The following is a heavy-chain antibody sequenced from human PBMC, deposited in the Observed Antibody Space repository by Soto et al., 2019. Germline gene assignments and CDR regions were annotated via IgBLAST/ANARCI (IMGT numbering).Heavy chain of an antibody. CDR2: IYYSGST. CDR3: ARHDRAHYMTTVTTLDY. CDR1: GGSISSSSYY. Sequence: SETLSLTCTVSGGSISSSSYYWGWIRQPPGKGLEWIGSIYYSGSTYYNPSLKSRVTISVDTSKNQFSLKLSSVTAADTAVYYCARHDRAHYMTTVTTLDYRGQGTLVTVPQ. D-gene: IGHD4-4*01. V-gene: IGHV4-39*01. J-gene: IGHJ4*02.